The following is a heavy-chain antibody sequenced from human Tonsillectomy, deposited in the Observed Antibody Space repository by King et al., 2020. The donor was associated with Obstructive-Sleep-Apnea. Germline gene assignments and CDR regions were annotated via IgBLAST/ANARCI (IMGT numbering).Heavy chain of an antibody. J-gene: IGHJ3*01. CDR1: GFTFSDYC. CDR2: ISTGGTYT. Sequence: VQLVESGGGLVKPGGSLRLSCAASGFTFSDYCMTWIRQAPGKGLEWVSYISTGGTYTNYADSVKGRFTISRDNAKSSLYLQMNSLRAEDTAVYYCARADGPKAVIGAIGIRMWGQGTMVTVSS. V-gene: IGHV3-11*06. D-gene: IGHD2-21*01. CDR3: ARADGPKAVIGAIGIRM.